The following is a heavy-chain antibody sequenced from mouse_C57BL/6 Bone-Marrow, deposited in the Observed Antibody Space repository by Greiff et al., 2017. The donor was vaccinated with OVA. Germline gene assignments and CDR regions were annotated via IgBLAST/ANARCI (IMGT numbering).Heavy chain of an antibody. Sequence: VQLQQSGPELVKPGASVKISCKASGYTFTDYYMNWVKQSHGKSLEWIGDINPNNGGTSYNQKFKGKATLTVDKSSSTAYMELRSLTSEDSSVYYCARFITTVVMDYWGQGTSLTVSS. CDR3: ARFITTVVMDY. D-gene: IGHD1-1*01. CDR2: INPNNGGT. CDR1: GYTFTDYY. J-gene: IGHJ2*02. V-gene: IGHV1-26*01.